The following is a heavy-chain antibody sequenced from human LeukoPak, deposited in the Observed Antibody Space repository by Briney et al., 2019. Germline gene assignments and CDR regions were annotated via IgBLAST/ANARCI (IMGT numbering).Heavy chain of an antibody. CDR1: GYTFTGYY. CDR3: ARGDCSVSGCHGGNWFDP. V-gene: IGHV1-2*02. CDR2: ISPNSGAT. Sequence: GASVKVSCKASGYTFTGYYIHWVRQAPGQGLEWMGWISPNSGATNYAQSFQGRVTMARDTSTNTAHMELSRLRSDDTAVYYCARGDCSVSGCHGGNWFDPWGQGTPVTVSS. D-gene: IGHD2-15*01. J-gene: IGHJ5*02.